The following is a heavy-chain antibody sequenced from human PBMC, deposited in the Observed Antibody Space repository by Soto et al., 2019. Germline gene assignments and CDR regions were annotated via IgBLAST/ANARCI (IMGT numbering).Heavy chain of an antibody. CDR1: GLTFPSFG. D-gene: IGHD3-9*01. V-gene: IGHV3-30*02. CDR3: AKGFLYDILTAHHVFYF. CDR2: IWFDGSQK. J-gene: IGHJ4*02. Sequence: GGSLRLSCVASGLTFPSFGMHWVRQVPGKGLEWVAFIWFDGSQKFYAESVEGRFAISRDNSKNTLYLQMNSLRGEDTAVYYCAKGFLYDILTAHHVFYFCGQGSLVPGSS.